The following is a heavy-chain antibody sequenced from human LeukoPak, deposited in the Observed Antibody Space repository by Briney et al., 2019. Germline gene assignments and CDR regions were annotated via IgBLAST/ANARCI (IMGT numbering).Heavy chain of an antibody. CDR2: IWYDGSNK. Sequence: GGSLRLSCAASGFTFRNSAMSWVRQAPGKGLEWVAVIWYDGSNKYYADSVKGRFTISRDNSKNTLYLQMNSLRAEDTAVYYCARDGSGSFFPSAHYGMDVWGQGTTVTVSS. V-gene: IGHV3-33*08. CDR3: ARDGSGSFFPSAHYGMDV. D-gene: IGHD3-10*01. J-gene: IGHJ6*02. CDR1: GFTFRNSA.